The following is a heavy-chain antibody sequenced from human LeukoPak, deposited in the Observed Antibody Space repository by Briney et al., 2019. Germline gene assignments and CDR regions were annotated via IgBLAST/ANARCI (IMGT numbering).Heavy chain of an antibody. CDR1: GYSFTSYW. Sequence: GESLKISCKGSGYSFTSYWIGWVRQMPGKGLEWMGIIYPGDSDTRYSPSFQGQVTISADKSISTAYLQWSSLKASDTAMYYCARQSIDGDGRPYNWFDPWGQGTLVTVSS. CDR2: IYPGDSDT. J-gene: IGHJ5*02. CDR3: ARQSIDGDGRPYNWFDP. V-gene: IGHV5-51*01. D-gene: IGHD4-17*01.